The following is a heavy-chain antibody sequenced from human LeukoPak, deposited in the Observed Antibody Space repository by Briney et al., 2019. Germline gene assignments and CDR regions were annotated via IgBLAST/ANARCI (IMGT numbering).Heavy chain of an antibody. CDR2: ISAYNGNT. V-gene: IGHV1-18*01. CDR3: ARSPRGGGGHMVRGVISDY. J-gene: IGHJ4*02. Sequence: ASVKVSCKASGYTFTSYGISWVRQAPGQGLEWMGWISAYNGNTNYAQKLQGRVTMTTDTSTSTAYMELRSLRSDDTAVYYCARSPRGGGGHMVRGVISDYWGQGTLVTVSS. CDR1: GYTFTSYG. D-gene: IGHD3-10*01.